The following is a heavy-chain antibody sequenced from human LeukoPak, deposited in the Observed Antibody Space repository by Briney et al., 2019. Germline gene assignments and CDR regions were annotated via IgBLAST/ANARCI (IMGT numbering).Heavy chain of an antibody. CDR2: INPKSGAA. D-gene: IGHD2-2*01. Sequence: GASLKVSCRASGYTFTAFFMYWVRQAPGQGLWWMGWINPKSGAAIYAQNFQGRVTLTRDTSISTAYMDLSSLRSDDTAIYYCARGRIIPAGVLIDFWGQGTLVTVSS. CDR1: GYTFTAFF. V-gene: IGHV1-2*02. CDR3: ARGRIIPAGVLIDF. J-gene: IGHJ4*02.